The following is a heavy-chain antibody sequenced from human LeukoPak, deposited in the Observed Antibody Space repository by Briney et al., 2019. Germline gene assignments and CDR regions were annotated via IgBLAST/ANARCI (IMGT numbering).Heavy chain of an antibody. CDR1: GFTVSSNY. Sequence: PGGSLRLSCVASGFTVSSNYMSWVRQAPGKGLEWGSVIYSGGSTYYADSVKGRFTISRDDSKNTLYLQMNSLRAEDTAVYYCARAATFDPWGQGTLVTVSS. CDR3: ARAATFDP. V-gene: IGHV3-66*01. D-gene: IGHD1-26*01. CDR2: IYSGGST. J-gene: IGHJ5*02.